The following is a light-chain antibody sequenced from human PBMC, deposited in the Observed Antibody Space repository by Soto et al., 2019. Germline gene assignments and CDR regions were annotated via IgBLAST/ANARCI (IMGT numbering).Light chain of an antibody. CDR3: SSFTTTSTLV. J-gene: IGLJ1*01. Sequence: QSALTQPAAVSGSPGQSITISCTGTISDIGLYNYVSWYQQHPGKAPKLVIYEVSNRPSGVSDRFSGSKSDNTASLTISGLQAEDEANYYCSSFTTTSTLVFXAGTKVTVL. V-gene: IGLV2-14*01. CDR1: ISDIGLYNY. CDR2: EVS.